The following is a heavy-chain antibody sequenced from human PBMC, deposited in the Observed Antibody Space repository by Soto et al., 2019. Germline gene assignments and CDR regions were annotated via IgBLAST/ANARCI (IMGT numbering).Heavy chain of an antibody. CDR2: IYPGDSDT. CDR3: VSSVRNGYYGMDV. J-gene: IGHJ6*02. V-gene: IGHV5-51*01. D-gene: IGHD2-8*01. CDR1: GWSHSTFW. Sequence: PGAALKLSCQCSGWSHSTFWLGWVRQIPGDGLEWMGIIYPGDSDTRYRPSFQGQVTISADKSISTAFLQWSSLKASDTAMYYCVSSVRNGYYGMDVWGQGTTVTVSS.